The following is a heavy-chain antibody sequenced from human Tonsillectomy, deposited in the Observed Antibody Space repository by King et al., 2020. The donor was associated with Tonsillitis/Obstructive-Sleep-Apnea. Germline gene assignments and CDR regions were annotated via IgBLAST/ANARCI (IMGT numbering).Heavy chain of an antibody. V-gene: IGHV3-23*01. D-gene: IGHD3-10*01. CDR3: AKAPVWFGELSPNWFDP. CDR2: ISNSGRST. J-gene: IGHJ5*02. CDR1: GFTFSSYA. Sequence: VQSGGSLRLSCAASGFTFSSYAMSWVRQAPGKGLEWVSAISNSGRSTYYADSAKGRFTISRDNSKNTLYLQMNSLRAEDTAVYYCAKAPVWFGELSPNWFDPWGQGTLVTVSS.